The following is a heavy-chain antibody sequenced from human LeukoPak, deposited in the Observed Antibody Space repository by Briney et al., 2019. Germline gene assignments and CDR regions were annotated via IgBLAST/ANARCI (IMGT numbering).Heavy chain of an antibody. CDR2: INSDGSST. V-gene: IGHV3-74*01. CDR3: ARGYGSSRGWY. D-gene: IGHD3-10*01. CDR1: GFTFSSYW. Sequence: PGGSLRLSCAASGFTFSSYWMHWVRQAPGKGLVCVSRINSDGSSTSYADSVKGRFTISRDNAKNTLYLQMNSLRAEDTAVYYCARGYGSSRGWYWGQGTLVTVSS. J-gene: IGHJ4*02.